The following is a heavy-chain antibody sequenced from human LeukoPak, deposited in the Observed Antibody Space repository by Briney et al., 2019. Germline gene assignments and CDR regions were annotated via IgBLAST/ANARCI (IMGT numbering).Heavy chain of an antibody. CDR2: MYYSGST. D-gene: IGHD5-18*01. CDR3: ARHRGYSYGYDAFDI. V-gene: IGHV4-59*08. J-gene: IGHJ3*02. CDR1: GGSISSYY. Sequence: SETLSLTCTVSGGSISSYYWSWIRQPPGKGLEWIGYMYYSGSTNYNPSLKSRVTISVDTSKNQFSLKLSSVTAADTAVYYCARHRGYSYGYDAFDIWGQGTMVTVSS.